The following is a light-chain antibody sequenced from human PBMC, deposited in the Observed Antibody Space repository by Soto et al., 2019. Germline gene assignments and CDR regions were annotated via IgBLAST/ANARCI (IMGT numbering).Light chain of an antibody. J-gene: IGKJ1*01. CDR3: QHYNTFPWT. CDR2: DAS. CDR1: QSISSW. Sequence: DIQMTQSPSTLSASVGDRVTITWRASQSISSWLAWYQQKPGKAPKLLIYDASNLESGVPSRFSGSGSGAEFTLTISSLQPDDFATYYCQHYNTFPWTFGQGTKVEIK. V-gene: IGKV1-5*01.